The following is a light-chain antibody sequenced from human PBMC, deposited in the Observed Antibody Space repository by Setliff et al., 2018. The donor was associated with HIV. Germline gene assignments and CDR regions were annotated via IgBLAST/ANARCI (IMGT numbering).Light chain of an antibody. Sequence: QSALTQPASVSGSPGQSITISCPGTSSDVGGYNYVSWYQQHPGKAPKLMIYDVSNRPSGVSNRFSGSKSGNTASLTISGLQAEDEADYYCSSYTSSSSYVFGTGTKV. CDR1: SSDVGGYNY. V-gene: IGLV2-14*03. J-gene: IGLJ1*01. CDR2: DVS. CDR3: SSYTSSSSYV.